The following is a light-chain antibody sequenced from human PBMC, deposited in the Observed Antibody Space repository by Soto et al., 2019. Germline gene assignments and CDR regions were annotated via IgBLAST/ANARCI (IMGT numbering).Light chain of an antibody. CDR2: GAS. Sequence: EIVLPQSPGTLSLSPGERATLSCRASQSVSSSYLAWYQQKPGQAPRLLIYGASSRATGIPDRFSGSGSGTDFTLTISRLEPEDFAVYYCQQYGSSPITVGQGTRLEIK. J-gene: IGKJ5*01. V-gene: IGKV3-20*01. CDR1: QSVSSSY. CDR3: QQYGSSPIT.